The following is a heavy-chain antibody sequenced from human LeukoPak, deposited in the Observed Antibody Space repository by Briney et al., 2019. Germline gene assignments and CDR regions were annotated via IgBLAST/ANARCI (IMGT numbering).Heavy chain of an antibody. CDR1: GGSISSSSYY. CDR3: ARFYDISRGFDP. D-gene: IGHD3-9*01. Sequence: SETLSLTCTVSGGSISSSSYYWGWIRQPPGKGLEWIGSIYHSGSTYYNPSLKSRVTISVDRSKNQFSLKLSSVTAADTAVYYCARFYDISRGFDPWGQGTLVTVSS. V-gene: IGHV4-39*07. J-gene: IGHJ5*02. CDR2: IYHSGST.